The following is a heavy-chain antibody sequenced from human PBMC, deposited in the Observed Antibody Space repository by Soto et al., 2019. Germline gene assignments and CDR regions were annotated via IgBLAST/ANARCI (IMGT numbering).Heavy chain of an antibody. CDR3: ARGFAHTLGVWGSYRYSYFDY. CDR2: INQSGST. D-gene: IGHD3-16*02. V-gene: IGHV4-39*07. J-gene: IGHJ4*02. Sequence: PSETLSLTCNVSGGSFSSSSYYWSWIRQPPGKGLAWIGEINQSGSTNYNPSLKSRVTKSVDTSKNQFSLKLSSVTAADTAVYYCARGFAHTLGVWGSYRYSYFDYWGQGTLVTVSS. CDR1: GGSFSSSSYY.